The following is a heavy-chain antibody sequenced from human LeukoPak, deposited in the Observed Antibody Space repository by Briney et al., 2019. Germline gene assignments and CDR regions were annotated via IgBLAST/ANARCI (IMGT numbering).Heavy chain of an antibody. Sequence: VASVKVSCKASGYTFTSYYMHWVRQAPGQGLEWMGIINPSGGSTSYAQKFQGRVTMTRDTSTSTVYMELSSLRSEDTAVYYCARDRTPHYYDSSGYLFDYWGQGTLVTASS. J-gene: IGHJ4*02. CDR3: ARDRTPHYYDSSGYLFDY. D-gene: IGHD3-22*01. CDR2: INPSGGST. CDR1: GYTFTSYY. V-gene: IGHV1-46*01.